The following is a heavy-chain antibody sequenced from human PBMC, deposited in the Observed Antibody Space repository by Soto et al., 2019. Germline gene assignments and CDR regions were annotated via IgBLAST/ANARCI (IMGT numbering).Heavy chain of an antibody. Sequence: SGPTLVNPTETLTLTCTVSGFSLSNARMGVSWIRQPPGKALEWLAHIFSNDEKSYSTSLKSRLTISKDTSKSQVVLTMTNMDPVDTATYYCALQREMATIHYWGQGTLVTVSS. CDR3: ALQREMATIHY. CDR2: IFSNDEK. V-gene: IGHV2-26*01. D-gene: IGHD5-12*01. J-gene: IGHJ4*02. CDR1: GFSLSNARMG.